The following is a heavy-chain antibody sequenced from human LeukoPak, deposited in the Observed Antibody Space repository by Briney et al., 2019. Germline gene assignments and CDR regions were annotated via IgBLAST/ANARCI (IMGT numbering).Heavy chain of an antibody. CDR2: MFYSGST. J-gene: IGHJ4*02. D-gene: IGHD6-19*01. Sequence: SETLSLTCTVSGVSLSSSSYYCGWIRQPPGKGLEWIGSMFYSGSTYYNPSLKSRVTISVDTSKNQFSLRLSSVTAADTAVYYCARHDLFTSGWSRLGYWGQGTLVTVSS. CDR1: GVSLSSSSYY. CDR3: ARHDLFTSGWSRLGY. V-gene: IGHV4-39*01.